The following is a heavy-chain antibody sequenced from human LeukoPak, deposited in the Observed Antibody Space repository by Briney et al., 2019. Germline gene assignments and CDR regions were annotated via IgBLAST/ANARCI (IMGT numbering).Heavy chain of an antibody. CDR3: ARVKRGYSYGSFDY. J-gene: IGHJ4*02. CDR2: IYYSGST. V-gene: IGHV4-59*01. D-gene: IGHD5-18*01. CDR1: GGSISSYY. Sequence: SETLSLTCTVSGGSISSYYWSWIRQPPGKGLEWIGYIYYSGSTNYHPSLKSRVTISVDTSKNQFSLKLSSVTAADTAVYYCARVKRGYSYGSFDYWGQGTLVTVSS.